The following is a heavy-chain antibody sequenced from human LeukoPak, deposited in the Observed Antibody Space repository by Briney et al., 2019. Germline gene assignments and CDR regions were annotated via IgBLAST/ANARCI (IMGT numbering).Heavy chain of an antibody. D-gene: IGHD4-11*01. J-gene: IGHJ5*02. V-gene: IGHV4-59*01. Sequence: SETLSLTCTVSGGSISSYYWSWIRQPPGKGLEWIGYIYYSGSTNYNPSLKSRVTISVDTSKNQFSLKLSSVTAADTAVYYCARRRYSNYPVGFDPWGQGTLVTVSS. CDR2: IYYSGST. CDR3: ARRRYSNYPVGFDP. CDR1: GGSISSYY.